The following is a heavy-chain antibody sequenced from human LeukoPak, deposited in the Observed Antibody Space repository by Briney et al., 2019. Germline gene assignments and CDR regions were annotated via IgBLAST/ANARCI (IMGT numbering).Heavy chain of an antibody. Sequence: ASVKVSCKASGYTFTSYGISWVRQAPGQGLEWMGWISAYNGNTNYAQKLQGRVTMTTDTSTSTAYMELRSLRSDDTAVYYCARTPRQKIVLMVYAMDYWGQGTLVTVSS. CDR3: ARTPRQKIVLMVYAMDY. D-gene: IGHD2-8*01. CDR2: ISAYNGNT. J-gene: IGHJ4*02. CDR1: GYTFTSYG. V-gene: IGHV1-18*01.